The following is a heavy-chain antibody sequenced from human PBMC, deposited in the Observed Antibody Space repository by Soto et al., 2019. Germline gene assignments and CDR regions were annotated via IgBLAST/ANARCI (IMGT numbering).Heavy chain of an antibody. V-gene: IGHV1-69*02. Sequence: QVQLVQSGAEVKKTGSSVRLSCTASGDTFSFYTISWVRQAPGQGPEWMGRIIPMVGMADYPQKFQGRVTISADKSTSTASMVLSSLRADDTAVYFCATNYGSGSTHFDYWGQGTLVTVSS. CDR2: IIPMVGMA. J-gene: IGHJ4*02. CDR1: GDTFSFYT. CDR3: ATNYGSGSTHFDY. D-gene: IGHD3-10*01.